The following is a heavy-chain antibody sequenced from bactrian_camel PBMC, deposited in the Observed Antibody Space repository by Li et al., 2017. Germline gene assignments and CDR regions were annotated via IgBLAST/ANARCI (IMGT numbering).Heavy chain of an antibody. CDR1: GLPSSSYC. Sequence: DVQLVESGGGLVQPGGSLRLSCVASGLPSSSYCMGWFRQAPGKEREGVAASDSDGSTSYADSVKGRFTISKDNAKNTVYLQMNSLKPEDTAVYYCVAQDGLGSTFEAFGHWAQGTQVTVST. D-gene: IGHD5*01. V-gene: IGHV3S10*01. J-gene: IGHJ4*01. CDR3: VAQDGLGSTFEAFGH. CDR2: SDSDGST.